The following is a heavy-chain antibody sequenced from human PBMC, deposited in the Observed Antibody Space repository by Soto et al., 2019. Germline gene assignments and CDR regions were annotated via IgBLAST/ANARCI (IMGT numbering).Heavy chain of an antibody. CDR1: GGSLTDNH. Sequence: SETLSLTCAVYGGSLTDNHWSWIRQTPGKRLEWIGEIHHSGFTNYNPSLKSRVTISVDTSNNQFSLKLSSVTAADTAVYFCAKGGRLRSPFGFWGQGTPVTVSS. CDR2: IHHSGFT. CDR3: AKGGRLRSPFGF. D-gene: IGHD4-17*01. V-gene: IGHV4-34*01. J-gene: IGHJ4*02.